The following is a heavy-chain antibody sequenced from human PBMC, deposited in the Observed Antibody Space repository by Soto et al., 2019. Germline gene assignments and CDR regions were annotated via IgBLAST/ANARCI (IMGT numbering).Heavy chain of an antibody. CDR1: GGSFSGYY. J-gene: IGHJ3*02. D-gene: IGHD7-27*01. V-gene: IGHV4-34*01. Sequence: SETLSLTCAVYGGSFSGYYWIWIRQPPGKGLEWIGEINHSGSTNYNPSLKSRVTISVDTSKNQFSLKLSSVTAADTAVYYCARHKLGTSAFDIWGQGTMVTVSS. CDR3: ARHKLGTSAFDI. CDR2: INHSGST.